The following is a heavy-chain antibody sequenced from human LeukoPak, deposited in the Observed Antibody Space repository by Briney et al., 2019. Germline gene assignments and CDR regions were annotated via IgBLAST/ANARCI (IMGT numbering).Heavy chain of an antibody. CDR1: GYTFTGYY. CDR3: ARGLHRSGDSSGPGYYYYGMDV. CDR2: INPNSGGT. Sequence: ASVKVSCTASGYTFTGYYMHWVRQAPGQGLEWMGWINPNSGGTNYAQKFQGRVTMTRDTSISTAYMELSRLRSDDTAVYYCARGLHRSGDSSGPGYYYYGMDVWGQGTTVTVSS. V-gene: IGHV1-2*02. J-gene: IGHJ6*02. D-gene: IGHD3-22*01.